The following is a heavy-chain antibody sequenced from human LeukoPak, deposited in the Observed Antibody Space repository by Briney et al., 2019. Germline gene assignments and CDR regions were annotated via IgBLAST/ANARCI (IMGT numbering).Heavy chain of an antibody. Sequence: GGSLRLSCAASGFTFSSYGMHWVRQAPGKGLEWVAVISYDGSNKYYADSVKGRFTISRDNSKNTLYLQMNSLRAEDTAVYYCATSPPDILTGYPRGMGYPCYYWGQGTLVTVSS. J-gene: IGHJ4*02. CDR3: ATSPPDILTGYPRGMGYPCYY. CDR1: GFTFSSYG. D-gene: IGHD3-9*01. CDR2: ISYDGSNK. V-gene: IGHV3-30*03.